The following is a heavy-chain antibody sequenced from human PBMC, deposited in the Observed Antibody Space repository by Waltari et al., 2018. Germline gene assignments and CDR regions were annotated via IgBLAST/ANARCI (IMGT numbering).Heavy chain of an antibody. Sequence: QVQLQESGPGLVKPSETLSLTCTVSGGSISSYYWTWIRQPPGKGLEWIGDIYYSGSTNYNPSLKSRVTISVDTSKNQFSLKLSSVTAADTAVYYCARYRGAAGDFDYWGQGTLVTVSS. CDR3: ARYRGAAGDFDY. J-gene: IGHJ4*02. CDR2: IYYSGST. CDR1: GGSISSYY. V-gene: IGHV4-59*01. D-gene: IGHD6-13*01.